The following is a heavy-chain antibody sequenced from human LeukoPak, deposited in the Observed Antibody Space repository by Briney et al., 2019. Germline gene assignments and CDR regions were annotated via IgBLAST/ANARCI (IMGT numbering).Heavy chain of an antibody. CDR3: ARDRYGGNSGEFDY. CDR2: IYYSGSS. Sequence: PSETLSLTCTVSGGSISSYHWSWIRQPPGKGLEWIGYIYYSGSSNYNPSLKSRVTISVDTSKNQFSLKLSSVTAADTAVYYCARDRYGGNSGEFDYWGQGTLVTVST. D-gene: IGHD4-23*01. V-gene: IGHV4-59*01. J-gene: IGHJ4*02. CDR1: GGSISSYH.